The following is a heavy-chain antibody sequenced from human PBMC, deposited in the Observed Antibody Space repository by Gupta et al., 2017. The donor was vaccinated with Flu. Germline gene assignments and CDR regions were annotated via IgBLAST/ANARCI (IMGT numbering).Heavy chain of an antibody. CDR1: GYTFTSYG. J-gene: IGHJ4*02. Sequence: QVQLVQSGAEAKKPGASVKVSCKTSGYTFTSYGISWVRQAPGQGLEWMGWISPYQGNTYYAQKLQGRVTMTTDASTSTAYMELRSLKSDDTAVYYCATQSGCDYWGQGTLVTVSS. CDR3: ATQSGCDY. V-gene: IGHV1-18*04. CDR2: ISPYQGNT. D-gene: IGHD5-12*01.